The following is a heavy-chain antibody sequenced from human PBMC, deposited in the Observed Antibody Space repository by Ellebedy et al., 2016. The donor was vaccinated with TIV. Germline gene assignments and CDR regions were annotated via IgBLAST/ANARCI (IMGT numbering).Heavy chain of an antibody. CDR1: GFTFSSYS. CDR3: ARDDEWPRTYYYYYYYMDV. Sequence: GESLKISXAASGFTFSSYSMNWVRQAPGKGLEWVSSISSSSSYIYYADSVKGRFTISRDNAKNSLYLQMNSLRAEDTAVYYCARDDEWPRTYYYYYYYMDVWGKGTTVTVSS. CDR2: ISSSSSYI. D-gene: IGHD3-3*01. J-gene: IGHJ6*03. V-gene: IGHV3-21*01.